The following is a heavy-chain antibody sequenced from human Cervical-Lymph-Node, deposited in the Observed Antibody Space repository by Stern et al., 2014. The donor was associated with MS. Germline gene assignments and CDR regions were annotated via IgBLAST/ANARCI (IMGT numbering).Heavy chain of an antibody. CDR3: ARDAGYYGMDV. Sequence: QVQLQESGPGLVKPSETLSLTCTVSGGSISSYYWSWILQPPGKGLEWIGYIYYSGSTNYNPSLKSRVTISIDTSKNQFSLKLSSVTAADTAVYYCARDAGYYGMDVWGQGTTVTVSS. J-gene: IGHJ6*02. CDR2: IYYSGST. CDR1: GGSISSYY. V-gene: IGHV4-59*01.